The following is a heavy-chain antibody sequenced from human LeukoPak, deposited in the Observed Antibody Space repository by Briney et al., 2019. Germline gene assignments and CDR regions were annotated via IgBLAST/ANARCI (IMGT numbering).Heavy chain of an antibody. CDR2: VSWDGDTT. D-gene: IGHD3-9*01. Sequence: GGSLRLSCAASGFTFDDYIMHWVRQAPGKGLEWVSLVSWDGDTTYYADSLKGRFTISRDNAKNSLYLQMNSLRAEDTALYYCARGSTHYDVLTGYHYYFDYWGQGTLVTVSS. J-gene: IGHJ4*02. V-gene: IGHV3-43*01. CDR3: ARGSTHYDVLTGYHYYFDY. CDR1: GFTFDDYI.